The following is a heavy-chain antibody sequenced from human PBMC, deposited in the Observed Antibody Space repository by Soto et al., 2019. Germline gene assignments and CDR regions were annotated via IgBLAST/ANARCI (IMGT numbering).Heavy chain of an antibody. D-gene: IGHD6-19*01. CDR2: INPNGGST. Sequence: QVQVVQSGAEVKKPGASVKVSCKTSGYTFINYHFHWVRQAPGQGLEWMGAINPNGGSTTYAQHLQGRSTMTSDASTSTVYMDLSSLRSDDTAVYYCALPKNTLGWYNFWGQGPMVTVS. V-gene: IGHV1-46*01. CDR3: ALPKNTLGWYNF. CDR1: GYTFINYH. J-gene: IGHJ4*02.